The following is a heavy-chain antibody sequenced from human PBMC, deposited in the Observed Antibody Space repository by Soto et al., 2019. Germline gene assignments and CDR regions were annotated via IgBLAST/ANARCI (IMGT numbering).Heavy chain of an antibody. Sequence: SETLSLTCTVSGGSISSGGYYWSWIRQHPGKGLEWIGYIYYSGSTYYNPSLKSRVTISVDTSKNQFSLKLSSVTAADTAVYYCASTNYYDSSGYYLRNWFDPWGQGTLVTVSS. CDR2: IYYSGST. CDR3: ASTNYYDSSGYYLRNWFDP. J-gene: IGHJ5*02. CDR1: GGSISSGGYY. V-gene: IGHV4-31*03. D-gene: IGHD3-22*01.